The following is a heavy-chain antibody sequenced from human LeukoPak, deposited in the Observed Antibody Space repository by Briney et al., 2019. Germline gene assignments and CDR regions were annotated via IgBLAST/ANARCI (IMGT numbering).Heavy chain of an antibody. D-gene: IGHD1-1*01. CDR2: IWYDGSEK. Sequence: GGSLRLSCGASGFTFRNFGMHWLRQAPGKGRGWVAIIWYDGSEKYYSDSVKGRFTISRDNSKNTLYLQMNTLRAEDTAVYHCAKDWGTTGTSGWLFDHWGQGTLVTVSS. CDR1: GFTFRNFG. J-gene: IGHJ4*02. CDR3: AKDWGTTGTSGWLFDH. V-gene: IGHV3-33*06.